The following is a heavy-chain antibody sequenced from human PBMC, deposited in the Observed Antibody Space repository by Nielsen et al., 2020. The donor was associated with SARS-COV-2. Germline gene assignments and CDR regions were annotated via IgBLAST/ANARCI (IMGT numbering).Heavy chain of an antibody. J-gene: IGHJ4*02. V-gene: IGHV4-39*01. CDR1: GGSISSGDYY. D-gene: IGHD3-10*01. CDR2: ISYTENT. CDR3: ARRLYFFGSGNPKPFDY. Sequence: SETLSLTCTVSGGSISSGDYYWGWIRQPPGKGLEWIGSISYTENTYYNPSLKSRVTISVDTSKNQFSLKLSSVTAADTAVYYCARRLYFFGSGNPKPFDYWGQGSLVTVSS.